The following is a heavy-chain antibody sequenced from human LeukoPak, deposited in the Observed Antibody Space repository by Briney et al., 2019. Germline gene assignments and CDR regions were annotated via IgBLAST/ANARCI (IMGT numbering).Heavy chain of an antibody. V-gene: IGHV3-30-3*01. Sequence: GGSLRLPCAASGFTFSSYAMHWVRQAPGKGLEWVAVISYDGSNKYYADSVKGRFTISRDNSKNTLYLQMNSLTDEDTAVYYCARDLSGSYMSDYWGQGTLVTVSS. CDR3: ARDLSGSYMSDY. CDR2: ISYDGSNK. CDR1: GFTFSSYA. D-gene: IGHD3-10*01. J-gene: IGHJ4*02.